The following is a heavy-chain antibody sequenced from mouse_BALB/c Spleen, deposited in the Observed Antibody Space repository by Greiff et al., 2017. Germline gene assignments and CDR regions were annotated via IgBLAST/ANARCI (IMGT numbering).Heavy chain of an antibody. CDR2: INPYNGAT. Sequence: EVQLQQSGPELVKPGASVKISCKASGYSFTGYYMHWVKQSHVKSLEWIGRINPYNGATSYNQNFKDKASLTVDKSSSTAYMELHSLTSEDSAVYYCARSGDYSYFDYWGQGTTLTVSS. CDR3: ARSGDYSYFDY. V-gene: IGHV1-26*01. J-gene: IGHJ2*01. CDR1: GYSFTGYY. D-gene: IGHD1-1*01.